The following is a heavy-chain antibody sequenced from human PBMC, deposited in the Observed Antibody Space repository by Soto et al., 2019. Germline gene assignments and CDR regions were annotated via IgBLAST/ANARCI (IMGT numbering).Heavy chain of an antibody. CDR3: TGEVASGY. CDR2: ISRDGGTK. CDR1: GFTVSTYG. D-gene: IGHD2-8*02. V-gene: IGHV3-30*03. J-gene: IGHJ4*02. Sequence: QVQLVESGGGVVQPGRSLRLSCAVSGFTVSTYGMHWVRQAPGKGLEWVAVISRDGGTKFYADSVKGRFTISRDNSRKTLFLEMNSLGGEDMAVYYCTGEVASGYWGQGTLVTVSS.